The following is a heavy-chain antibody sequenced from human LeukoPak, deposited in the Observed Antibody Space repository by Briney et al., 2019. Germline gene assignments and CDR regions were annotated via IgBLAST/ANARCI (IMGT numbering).Heavy chain of an antibody. CDR2: INPSGGST. D-gene: IGHD2-2*01. J-gene: IGHJ6*03. V-gene: IGHV1-46*01. Sequence: ASVKVSCKASGYTFTSYYMHRVRQAPGQGLEWMGIINPSGGSTSYAQKFQGRVTMTRDMSTSTVYMELSSLRSEDTAVYYCARDPVIVVVPAARVGMDVWGKGTTVTVSS. CDR1: GYTFTSYY. CDR3: ARDPVIVVVPAARVGMDV.